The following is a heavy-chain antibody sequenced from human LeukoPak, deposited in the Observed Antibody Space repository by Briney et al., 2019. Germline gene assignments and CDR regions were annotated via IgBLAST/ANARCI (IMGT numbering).Heavy chain of an antibody. V-gene: IGHV3-21*01. CDR3: ARDSPDYYDLGMDV. CDR2: ISSSSSYI. Sequence: PGGSLRLSCAASGFTFSSYSMNWVRQAPGKGLEWVSSISSSSSYIYYADSVKGRFTISRDNAKNSLYLQMNSLRAEDTAVYYCARDSPDYYDLGMDVWGQGTTVTVSS. J-gene: IGHJ6*02. D-gene: IGHD3-22*01. CDR1: GFTFSSYS.